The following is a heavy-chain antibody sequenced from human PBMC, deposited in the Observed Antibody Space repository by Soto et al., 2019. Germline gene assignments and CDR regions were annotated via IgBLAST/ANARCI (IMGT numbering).Heavy chain of an antibody. CDR1: GDTFSSYA. J-gene: IGHJ6*02. D-gene: IGHD4-17*01. V-gene: IGHV1-69*01. CDR2: IIPIFGTA. Sequence: QVQLVQSGAEVKKPGSSVKVSCKASGDTFSSYAISWVRQAPGQGLEWMGGIIPIFGTANYAQKFQGRVTSTADESTSTAYMELSSLSTEDTAVYYCARDSGGTTVALGKDVWGQGTTVTVSS. CDR3: ARDSGGTTVALGKDV.